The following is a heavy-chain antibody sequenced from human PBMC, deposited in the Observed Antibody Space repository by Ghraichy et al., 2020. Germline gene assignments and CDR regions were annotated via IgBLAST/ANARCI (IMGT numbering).Heavy chain of an antibody. D-gene: IGHD3-9*01. CDR2: ISSSSSYI. V-gene: IGHV3-21*01. CDR3: ARWAEGYDILTGISY. CDR1: GFTFSSYS. Sequence: GGSLRLSCAASGFTFSSYSMSWVRQAPGKGLEWVSSISSSSSYIYYADSVKGRFTISRDNAKNSLYLQMNSLRAEDTAVYYCARWAEGYDILTGISYWGQGTLVTVSS. J-gene: IGHJ4*02.